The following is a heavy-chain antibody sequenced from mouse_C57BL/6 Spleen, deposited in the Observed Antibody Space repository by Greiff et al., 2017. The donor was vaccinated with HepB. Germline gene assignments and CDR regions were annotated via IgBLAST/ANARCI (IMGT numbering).Heavy chain of an antibody. J-gene: IGHJ2*01. CDR3: ARTITTVVAGDYFDY. V-gene: IGHV5-6*01. CDR1: GFTFSSYG. D-gene: IGHD1-1*01. Sequence: EVQLVESGGDLVKPGGSLKLSCAASGFTFSSYGMSWVRQTPDKRLEWVATISSGGSYTYYPDSVKGRFTISRDNAKNTLYLQMSSLKSEDTAMYYCARTITTVVAGDYFDYWGQGTTLTVSS. CDR2: ISSGGSYT.